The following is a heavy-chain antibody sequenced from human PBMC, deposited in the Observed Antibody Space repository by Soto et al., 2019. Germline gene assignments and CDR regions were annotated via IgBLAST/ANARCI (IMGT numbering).Heavy chain of an antibody. J-gene: IGHJ4*02. CDR3: ARQGASGGCYKGGFDY. Sequence: PSETLSLTCAVYGGSFSGYYWSWIRQPPGKGLEWIGEINHSGSTYYNPSLKSRVTISVDTSKNQFSLKLSSVTAADTAVYYCARQGASGGCYKGGFDYWGQGTLVTVSS. CDR2: INHSGST. CDR1: GGSFSGYY. D-gene: IGHD2-21*02. V-gene: IGHV4-34*01.